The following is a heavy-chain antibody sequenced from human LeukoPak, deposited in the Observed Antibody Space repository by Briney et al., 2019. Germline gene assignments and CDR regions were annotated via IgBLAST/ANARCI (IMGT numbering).Heavy chain of an antibody. D-gene: IGHD3-22*01. CDR3: ASVSSSGYYPASSDYYYGMDV. CDR2: ISAYNGNT. J-gene: IGHJ6*02. V-gene: IGHV1-18*04. Sequence: ASVEVSCKASGYTSTRYGISWVRQAPGQGLEWMGWISAYNGNTHYTQKLQGRVTMTTDTSTSTAYMELRSLRSDDTAVYYCASVSSSGYYPASSDYYYGMDVWGQGTTVTVSS. CDR1: GYTSTRYG.